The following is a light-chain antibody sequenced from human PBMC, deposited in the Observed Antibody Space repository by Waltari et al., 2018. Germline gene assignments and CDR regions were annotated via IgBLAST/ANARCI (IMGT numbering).Light chain of an antibody. Sequence: QSALTQPRSVSGSPGQSVTISCTGTSSAVGGYNYVSWYQQHPGKAPKLMIYDVSTRPSGVPDRFSGSKSGNTASLTISGLQAEDEADYYCCSYAGSYTVFGGGTKLTVL. CDR2: DVS. J-gene: IGLJ3*02. V-gene: IGLV2-11*01. CDR1: SSAVGGYNY. CDR3: CSYAGSYTV.